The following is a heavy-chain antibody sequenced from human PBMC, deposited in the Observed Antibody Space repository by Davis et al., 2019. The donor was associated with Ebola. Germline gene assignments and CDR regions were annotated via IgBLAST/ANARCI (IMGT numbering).Heavy chain of an antibody. CDR3: ARDPLDFDYIWGSLKIYYFDY. D-gene: IGHD3-16*01. Sequence: GESLKISCAASGFTVSSNYMSWVRQAPGKGLEWVSVIYSGGSTYYADSVKGRFTISRHNSKNTLYLQMNSLRDEDTAVYYCARDPLDFDYIWGSLKIYYFDYWGQGTLVTVSS. J-gene: IGHJ4*02. CDR1: GFTVSSNY. CDR2: IYSGGST. V-gene: IGHV3-53*01.